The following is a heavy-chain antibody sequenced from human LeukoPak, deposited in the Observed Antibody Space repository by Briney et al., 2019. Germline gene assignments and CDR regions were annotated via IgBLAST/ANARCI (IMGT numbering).Heavy chain of an antibody. CDR2: INPHSGGT. CDR3: VREGNELLSKNFDY. CDR1: GFTFTGYY. V-gene: IGHV1-2*02. D-gene: IGHD2-21*02. Sequence: ASVKVSCKASGFTFTGYYIHWVRQAPGQGLEWMGYINPHSGGTNSPQKFQGRVTTTTDTSISAAYMELSSLISDDTAMYYCVREGNELLSKNFDYWGQGTLVTVSS. J-gene: IGHJ4*02.